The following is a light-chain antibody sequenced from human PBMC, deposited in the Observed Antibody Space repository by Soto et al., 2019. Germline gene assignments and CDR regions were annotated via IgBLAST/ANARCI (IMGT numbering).Light chain of an antibody. Sequence: QSALTQPASVSGCPGQSITISCTGTSSDVGGYNYVSWYQQHPGKAPKLMIYDVSNRPSGVSSRFSGSKSGNTASLTISGLHAEDEADYYCSSYTSSSTLVFGGGTKLTVL. J-gene: IGLJ2*01. CDR2: DVS. CDR3: SSYTSSSTLV. V-gene: IGLV2-14*01. CDR1: SSDVGGYNY.